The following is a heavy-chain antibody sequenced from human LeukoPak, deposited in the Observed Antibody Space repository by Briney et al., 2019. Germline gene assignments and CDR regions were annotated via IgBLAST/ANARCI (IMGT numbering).Heavy chain of an antibody. CDR3: AKDQVYGSGSYRYFDY. CDR1: GFTFSSYA. Sequence: QSGGSLRLSCAASGFTFSSYAMSWVRQAPGKGLEWVSGISGSGGSTYYADSVKGRFTISRDNSKNTLYLEMNSLRAEDTAVYHCAKDQVYGSGSYRYFDYWGQGTLVIVSS. D-gene: IGHD3-10*01. V-gene: IGHV3-23*01. J-gene: IGHJ4*02. CDR2: ISGSGGST.